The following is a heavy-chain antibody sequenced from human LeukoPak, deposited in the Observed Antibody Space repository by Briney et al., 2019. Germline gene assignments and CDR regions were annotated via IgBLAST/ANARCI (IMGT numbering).Heavy chain of an antibody. V-gene: IGHV4-39*01. J-gene: IGHJ4*02. CDR2: INYSGRT. CDR3: ARAIEVGAMTPFDY. Sequence: SETLSLTCSVSGDSISSSSYYWGWIRQPPGRGLEWIGNINYSGRTYYSTSLKSRVTISVDTSKNQFSLKLSSVTAADTAVYYCARAIEVGAMTPFDYWGQGTLVTVSS. CDR1: GDSISSSSYY. D-gene: IGHD1-26*01.